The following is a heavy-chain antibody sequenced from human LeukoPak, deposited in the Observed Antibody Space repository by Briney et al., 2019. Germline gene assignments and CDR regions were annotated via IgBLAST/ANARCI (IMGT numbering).Heavy chain of an antibody. Sequence: GASLRLSCAASGFTFSSYAMSWVRQAPGKGLEWVSAISGSGGSTYYADSVKGRFTISRDNSKNPRYLQMNSPRAEDTAVYYCAQDFYYDSSCYYHPTTIDYWGQGTLVTVSS. D-gene: IGHD3-22*01. CDR1: GFTFSSYA. CDR2: ISGSGGST. V-gene: IGHV3-23*01. CDR3: AQDFYYDSSCYYHPTTIDY. J-gene: IGHJ4*02.